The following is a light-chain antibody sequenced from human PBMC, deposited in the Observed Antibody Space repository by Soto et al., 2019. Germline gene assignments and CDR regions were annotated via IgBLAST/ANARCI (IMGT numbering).Light chain of an antibody. Sequence: QSALTQPASVSGSPGQSITISCTGTSSDVGTYNYVSWYQHRPGKAPKIMIYDVSYRPSGVSNRFSGSKSANTASLTISGLQAEDEADYYCSSYTTSNTQVFGGGTKVTVL. V-gene: IGLV2-14*01. CDR2: DVS. CDR3: SSYTTSNTQV. CDR1: SSDVGTYNY. J-gene: IGLJ3*02.